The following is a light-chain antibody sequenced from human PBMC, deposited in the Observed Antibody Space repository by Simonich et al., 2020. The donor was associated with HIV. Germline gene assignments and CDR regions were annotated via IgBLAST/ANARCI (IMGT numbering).Light chain of an antibody. CDR3: QQYYSTPLT. Sequence: DIVMTQSPDSLAVSLGERATINCKSRQSVLYSSNNKNYLVWYQQKPGQPPKLLIYGASTRESGVPDRFSGSGSGTDFTLTISSLQAEDVAVYYCQQYYSTPLTFGGGTKVEIK. J-gene: IGKJ4*01. CDR2: GAS. V-gene: IGKV4-1*01. CDR1: QSVLYSSNNKNY.